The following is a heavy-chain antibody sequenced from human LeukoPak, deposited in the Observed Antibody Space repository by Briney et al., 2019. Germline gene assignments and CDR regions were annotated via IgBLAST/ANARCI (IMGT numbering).Heavy chain of an antibody. Sequence: PGRSLRLSCAASGFTFDDYAMHWVRQAPGKGLEWVSGISWNSGSIGYADSVKGRFTISRDNAKNSLYLQMNSLRAEDTALYYCAKEMSSRYSGTFAYWGQGTLVTVSS. V-gene: IGHV3-9*01. D-gene: IGHD1-26*01. CDR1: GFTFDDYA. CDR2: ISWNSGSI. CDR3: AKEMSSRYSGTFAY. J-gene: IGHJ4*02.